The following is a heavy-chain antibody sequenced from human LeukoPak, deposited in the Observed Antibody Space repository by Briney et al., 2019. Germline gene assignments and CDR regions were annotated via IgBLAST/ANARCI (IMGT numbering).Heavy chain of an antibody. CDR3: ARISSRGLGFDI. J-gene: IGHJ3*02. D-gene: IGHD3/OR15-3a*01. Sequence: LSETLSLTCTVSGGSIFSGGYYWSWIRQHPGNGLEWIGYIYYSGTTYYNPSLKSRVTISMDTSKNQLSLKLSSVTAADTAVYYRARISSRGLGFDIWGQGSMVTVSS. V-gene: IGHV4-31*03. CDR1: GGSIFSGGYY. CDR2: IYYSGTT.